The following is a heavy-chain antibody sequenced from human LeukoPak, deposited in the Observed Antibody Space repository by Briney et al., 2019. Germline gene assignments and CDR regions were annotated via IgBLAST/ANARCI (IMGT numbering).Heavy chain of an antibody. V-gene: IGHV1-3*01. D-gene: IGHD5-24*01. J-gene: IGHJ4*02. Sequence: ASVKVSCKASEYTFTDYAIKWVRQAPGQRLEWMGWINAGNGNTRYSQRFQGRVTITRDTSASTAYMELSSLTSEDTAVYYCARGRWSATTASYYLDFWGQGTLVTVSS. CDR3: ARGRWSATTASYYLDF. CDR1: EYTFTDYA. CDR2: INAGNGNT.